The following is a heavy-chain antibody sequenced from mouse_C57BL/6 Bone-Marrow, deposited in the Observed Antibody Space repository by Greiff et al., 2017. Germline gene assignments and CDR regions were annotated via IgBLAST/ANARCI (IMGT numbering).Heavy chain of an antibody. D-gene: IGHD3-3*01. V-gene: IGHV5-15*01. J-gene: IGHJ2*01. CDR1: GFTFSDYG. Sequence: EVQVVESGGGLVQPGGSLKLSCAASGFTFSDYGMAWVRQAPRKGPEWVAFISNLAYSIYYADNVTGRFTISSESAHNTKYLEMSSLRSEETDMYKGARHQDREEYYDDWGQSTTLTVPS. CDR2: ISNLAYSI. CDR3: ARHQDREEYYDD.